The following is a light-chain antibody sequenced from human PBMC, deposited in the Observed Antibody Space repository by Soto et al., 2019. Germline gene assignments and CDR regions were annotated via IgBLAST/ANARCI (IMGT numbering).Light chain of an antibody. J-gene: IGLJ1*01. Sequence: QSALTQPPSASGSPGQSVTISCTGTSSDVGGYNYVSWYQQYSDKAPKLIIFEASKRPSGVSNRFSGSKSGSTASLTISGLQAEDEADYYCCSNADSSTYVFGTGTKLTVL. CDR1: SSDVGGYNY. CDR3: CSNADSSTYV. CDR2: EAS. V-gene: IGLV2-23*01.